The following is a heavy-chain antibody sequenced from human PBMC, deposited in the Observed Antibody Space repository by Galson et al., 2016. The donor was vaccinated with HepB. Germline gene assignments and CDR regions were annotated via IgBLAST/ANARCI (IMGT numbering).Heavy chain of an antibody. D-gene: IGHD3-10*01. J-gene: IGHJ4*02. Sequence: SLRLSCAASGFTFSTYWMHWVRQAPGKGLVWVSRINSDGSSTGFADSVKGRFTISRDNAKNTLYPQMNSLRAEDTAVYYCASSVRGSGSPPGGYWGQGILVTVSS. CDR1: GFTFSTYW. CDR2: INSDGSST. CDR3: ASSVRGSGSPPGGY. V-gene: IGHV3-74*01.